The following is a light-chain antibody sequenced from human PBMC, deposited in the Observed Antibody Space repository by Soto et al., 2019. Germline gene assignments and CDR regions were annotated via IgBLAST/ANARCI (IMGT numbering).Light chain of an antibody. V-gene: IGKV1-12*01. J-gene: IGKJ4*01. CDR3: QQANSFPLT. Sequence: DIQMTQSPSSVSASVGDRVTITCRASQGISIWLAWYQQKPGKAPKLLIYAASSLQSGVPSRFSGSGPGTDFTLTINSRQPEDFATYYCQQANSFPLTFGGGTKVEIK. CDR1: QGISIW. CDR2: AAS.